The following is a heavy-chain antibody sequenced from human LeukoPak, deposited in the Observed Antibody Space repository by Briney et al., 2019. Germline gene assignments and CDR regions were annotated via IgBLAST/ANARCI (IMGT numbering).Heavy chain of an antibody. CDR3: ARSLPDSSSWYTVPNTWFDP. Sequence: AAEKVSCKASGYTFTSYGISWVRQAPGQGLEWMGCISAYNGNKNYAQKLQDRVTMTTDTSTSTAYMELRSQRSDGTAVYYCARSLPDSSSWYTVPNTWFDPWGQGTLVTASS. CDR2: ISAYNGNK. D-gene: IGHD6-13*01. CDR1: GYTFTSYG. V-gene: IGHV1-18*01. J-gene: IGHJ5*02.